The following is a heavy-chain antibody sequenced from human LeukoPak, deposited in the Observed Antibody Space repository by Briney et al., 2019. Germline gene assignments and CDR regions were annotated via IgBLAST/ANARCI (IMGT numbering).Heavy chain of an antibody. CDR2: INQGGGVK. CDR3: ARFGYSGWNLEN. J-gene: IGHJ4*02. D-gene: IGHD5-12*01. CDR1: GLSFRDFW. Sequence: PGGSLRLSCAASGLSFRDFWMTWVRQAPGKGLEGVADINQGGGVKYYVDSVKGRFTISRDDTESSLYVQMNSLRDEDTAVYYCARFGYSGWNLENWGQGTLVTVSS. V-gene: IGHV3-7*02.